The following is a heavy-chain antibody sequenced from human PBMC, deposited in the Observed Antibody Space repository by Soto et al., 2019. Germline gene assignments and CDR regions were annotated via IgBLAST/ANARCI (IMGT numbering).Heavy chain of an antibody. V-gene: IGHV1-24*01. CDR3: ATVGINYDFWSGPYYYYYMDF. CDR1: GYTLTELS. CDR2: FDPEDGET. D-gene: IGHD3-3*01. Sequence: GASVKVSCKVSGYTLTELSMHWVRQAPGKGLEWMGGFDPEDGETIYAQNFQGRVTMTEDTSTDTAYMELSSLRSEDTAVYYCATVGINYDFWSGPYYYYYMDFWGKGTTVTVSS. J-gene: IGHJ6*03.